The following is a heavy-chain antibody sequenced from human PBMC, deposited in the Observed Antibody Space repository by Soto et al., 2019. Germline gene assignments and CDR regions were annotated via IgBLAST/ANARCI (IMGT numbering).Heavy chain of an antibody. Sequence: GGSLRLSCAASGFTFSSYWMSWVRQAPGKGLEWVANISPDGSSFSYADSVNGRFTISRDNAKNILYLQMNSLRVEDTAVYYCAREQYDILTGYPYYFDYWGQGTLVTVSS. J-gene: IGHJ4*02. CDR2: ISPDGSSF. D-gene: IGHD3-9*01. CDR1: GFTFSSYW. V-gene: IGHV3-7*01. CDR3: AREQYDILTGYPYYFDY.